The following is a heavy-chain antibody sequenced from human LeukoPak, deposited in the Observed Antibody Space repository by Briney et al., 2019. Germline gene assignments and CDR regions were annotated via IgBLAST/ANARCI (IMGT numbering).Heavy chain of an antibody. Sequence: SETLSLTCTVSGGSISSHSWGWIRQSPGKGLEWIGSIYYSGKTYYNPSVKSRVTMSADTSKNQFSPNLSSVTAADTAVYYCARLPLSMSGYPPDYWGQGTLVIVSS. D-gene: IGHD3-3*01. V-gene: IGHV4-39*01. CDR2: IYYSGKT. J-gene: IGHJ4*02. CDR1: GGSISSHS. CDR3: ARLPLSMSGYPPDY.